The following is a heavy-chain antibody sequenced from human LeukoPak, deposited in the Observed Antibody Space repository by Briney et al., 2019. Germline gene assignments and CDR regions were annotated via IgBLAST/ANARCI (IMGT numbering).Heavy chain of an antibody. CDR2: INHSGST. CDR1: GGSSSGYY. J-gene: IGHJ4*02. V-gene: IGHV4-34*01. CDR3: ARGYSRLQWGDFDY. Sequence: SETLSLTCAVYGGSSSGYYWSWIRQPPGKGLEWIGEINHSGSTNYNPSLKSRVTISVGTSKNQFSLKLSSVTAADTAVYYCARGYSRLQWGDFDYGGRGTLLTVSS. D-gene: IGHD4-11*01.